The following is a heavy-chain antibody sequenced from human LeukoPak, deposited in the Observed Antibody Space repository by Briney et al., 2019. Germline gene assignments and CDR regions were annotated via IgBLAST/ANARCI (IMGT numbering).Heavy chain of an antibody. D-gene: IGHD3-22*01. Sequence: GGSLRLSCAASGFTFSSYGMHWVRQAPGKGLEWVAFIRYDGSNKYYADSVKGRFTISRDNSKNTLYLQMNSLRAEDTAVYYCAKDPTRRTYYYDSSGYYPDWYFDPWGRGTLVTVSS. V-gene: IGHV3-30*02. J-gene: IGHJ2*01. CDR3: AKDPTRRTYYYDSSGYYPDWYFDP. CDR2: IRYDGSNK. CDR1: GFTFSSYG.